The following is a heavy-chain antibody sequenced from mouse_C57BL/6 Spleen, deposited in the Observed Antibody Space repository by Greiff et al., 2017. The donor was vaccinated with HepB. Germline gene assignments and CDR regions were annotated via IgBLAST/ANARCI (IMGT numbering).Heavy chain of an antibody. CDR1: GYTFTDYY. CDR3: ARDGFEANWDVYWYFDV. V-gene: IGHV1-19*01. CDR2: INPYNGGT. Sequence: EVQLQQSGPVLVKPGASVKMSCKASGYTFTDYYMNWVKQSHGKSLEWIGVINPYNGGTSYNQKFKGKATLTVDKSSSTAYMDLNSLTSEDSAVYYCARDGFEANWDVYWYFDVWGTGTTVTVSS. D-gene: IGHD4-1*01. J-gene: IGHJ1*03.